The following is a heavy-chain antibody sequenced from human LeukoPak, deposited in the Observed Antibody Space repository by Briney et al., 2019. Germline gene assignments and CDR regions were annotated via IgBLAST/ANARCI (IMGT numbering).Heavy chain of an antibody. CDR3: ARESAGSYWG. J-gene: IGHJ4*02. CDR1: GFIFSNLW. V-gene: IGHV3-74*01. CDR2: LNLDGTTT. D-gene: IGHD1-26*01. Sequence: PGGSLRLSCAASGFIFSNLWMHWVRQAPGKGLVWVSRLNLDGTTTSYADSVEGRFTISRDNAKNTLYLQMNSLRVDDTAVYYCARESAGSYWGWGQGTLVTVSS.